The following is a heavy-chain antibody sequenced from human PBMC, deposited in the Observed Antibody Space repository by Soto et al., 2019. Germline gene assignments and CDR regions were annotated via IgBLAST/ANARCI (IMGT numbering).Heavy chain of an antibody. Sequence: QVQLQQWGAGLLKPSETLSLTCAVYGGSFSGYYWSWIRQPPGKGLEWIGEINHSGSTNYNPSLKSRVTISVDTSKNQFSLKLSSVTAADTAVYYCARAKPYYYGSGSYYCWGQGTLVTVSS. D-gene: IGHD3-10*01. CDR1: GGSFSGYY. V-gene: IGHV4-34*01. CDR3: ARAKPYYYGSGSYYC. J-gene: IGHJ4*02. CDR2: INHSGST.